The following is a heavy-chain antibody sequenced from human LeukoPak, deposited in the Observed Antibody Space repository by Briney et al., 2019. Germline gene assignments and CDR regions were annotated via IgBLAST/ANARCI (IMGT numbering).Heavy chain of an antibody. CDR2: VNYSGRT. CDR1: GGSISGRFYF. CDR3: ARLRYSGGNPFDY. J-gene: IGHJ4*02. D-gene: IGHD3-16*01. Sequence: TTSETLSLTGTVSGGSISGRFYFWVWVRQPPGKGLEWIGSVNYSGRTYYKSSLKSRVAISGDTSKNQFSLKLSSVTAADTAVYYCARLRYSGGNPFDYWGQGTLVTVSS. V-gene: IGHV4-39*01.